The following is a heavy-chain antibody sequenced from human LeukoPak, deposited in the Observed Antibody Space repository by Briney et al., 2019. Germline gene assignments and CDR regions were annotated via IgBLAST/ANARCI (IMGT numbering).Heavy chain of an antibody. CDR3: ARLPADLHAFDI. Sequence: SQTLSLTCAVSGGSISSGGYSWSWIRQPPGKGLEWIGYIYHSGSTYYNPSLKSRVTISVDRSKNQFSLKLSSVTAADTAVYYCARLPADLHAFDIWGQGTMVTVSS. CDR2: IYHSGST. D-gene: IGHD6-19*01. J-gene: IGHJ3*02. V-gene: IGHV4-30-2*01. CDR1: GGSISSGGYS.